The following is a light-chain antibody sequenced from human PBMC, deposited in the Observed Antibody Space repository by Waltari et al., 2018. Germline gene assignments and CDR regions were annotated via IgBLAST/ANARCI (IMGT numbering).Light chain of an antibody. Sequence: EIVLTQSPGTLSLSPGERAPLSCRASQSVGRSLAWYQQIPGQAPRLLIYGASSRATGIPDRFSGSGSGTDFSLTISRLEPEDFAVYFCQHYVRLPATFGQGTKVAI. CDR2: GAS. V-gene: IGKV3-20*01. J-gene: IGKJ1*01. CDR1: QSVGRS. CDR3: QHYVRLPAT.